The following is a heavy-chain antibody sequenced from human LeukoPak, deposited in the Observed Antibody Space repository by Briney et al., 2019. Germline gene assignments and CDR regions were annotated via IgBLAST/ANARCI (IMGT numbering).Heavy chain of an antibody. CDR1: GGSFSGYY. J-gene: IGHJ4*02. CDR2: INHSGST. D-gene: IGHD3-10*01. CDR3: AIPFYYGSGSNSDY. V-gene: IGHV4-34*01. Sequence: SETLSLTCAVYGGSFSGYYWSWIRQPPGKGLEWIGEINHSGSTNYNPSLKSRVTISVDTSKNQFSLKLSSVTAADTAVYYCAIPFYYGSGSNSDYWGQGTLVTVSS.